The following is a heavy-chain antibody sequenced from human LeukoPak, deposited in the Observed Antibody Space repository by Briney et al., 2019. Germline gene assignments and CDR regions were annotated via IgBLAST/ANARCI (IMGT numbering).Heavy chain of an antibody. J-gene: IGHJ4*02. D-gene: IGHD2-2*01. Sequence: GGSLRLSCAASGFTFTNYAMSWVRQAPGKGLEWVSIISGSGGSTYYADSVKGRFTISRDNSKNTLYLQMNNLRAEDTAIYYCAKFPSTVPTNYFDYWGQGTLVTVSS. CDR2: ISGSGGST. CDR3: AKFPSTVPTNYFDY. V-gene: IGHV3-23*01. CDR1: GFTFTNYA.